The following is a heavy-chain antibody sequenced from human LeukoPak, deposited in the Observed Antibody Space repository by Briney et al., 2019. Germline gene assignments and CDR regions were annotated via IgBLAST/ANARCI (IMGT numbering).Heavy chain of an antibody. V-gene: IGHV1-8*03. D-gene: IGHD2-2*01. CDR1: GYTFTSYD. CDR3: ARAAAAHCSSTSCWLGQQWLNYYYYMDV. J-gene: IGHJ6*03. CDR2: MNPNSGNT. Sequence: ASVKVSCKASGYTFTSYDINWVRQATGQGLEWMGWMNPNSGNTGYAQKFQGRVTITRNTSISTAYMELSSLRSEDTAVYYCARAAAAHCSSTSCWLGQQWLNYYYYMDVWGKGTTVTVSS.